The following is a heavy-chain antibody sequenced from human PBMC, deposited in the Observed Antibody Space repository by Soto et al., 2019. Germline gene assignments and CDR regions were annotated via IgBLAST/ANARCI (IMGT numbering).Heavy chain of an antibody. CDR3: ARAPSTWTYYMDV. J-gene: IGHJ6*03. CDR2: IYNSGST. CDR1: GGSISSYY. D-gene: IGHD6-13*01. V-gene: IGHV4-59*01. Sequence: QVQLQESGPGLVKPSETLSLTRTVSGGSISSYYWSWIRLPPGKGLEWIGYIYNSGSTYYKPSLKSRVTISVDTSKNQFSLKLNSVTAADTAVYYCARAPSTWTYYMDVWGKGTTVTVSS.